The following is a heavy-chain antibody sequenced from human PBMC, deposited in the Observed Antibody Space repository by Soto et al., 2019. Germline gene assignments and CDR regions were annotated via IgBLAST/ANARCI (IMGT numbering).Heavy chain of an antibody. D-gene: IGHD6-13*01. V-gene: IGHV3-23*01. J-gene: IGHJ4*02. CDR2: ISGSGGST. Sequence: EVQLLESGGGLVQPGGSLRLSCAASGFTFSSYAMSWVRQAPGKGLEWVSAISGSGGSTYYADSVKGRFTISRDNSKNTLYLQMNTVRAEDTAVYYCAKENGYSSSWFEFDYWGQGTLLTVSS. CDR1: GFTFSSYA. CDR3: AKENGYSSSWFEFDY.